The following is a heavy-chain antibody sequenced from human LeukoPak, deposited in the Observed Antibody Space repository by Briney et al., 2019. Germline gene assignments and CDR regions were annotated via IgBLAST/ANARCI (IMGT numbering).Heavy chain of an antibody. Sequence: GGSLRLSCVGSGFTFRSHAMSWVRQAPEKGLEFVSGIYENGGTTYYADSVKGRFSISRDNSKDTLSLQMSSLRAEDTAVYYCAKTAVTYCSSGSCYALDYWGQGTLVTVSS. CDR1: GFTFRSHA. V-gene: IGHV3-23*01. CDR2: IYENGGTT. J-gene: IGHJ4*02. CDR3: AKTAVTYCSSGSCYALDY. D-gene: IGHD2-15*01.